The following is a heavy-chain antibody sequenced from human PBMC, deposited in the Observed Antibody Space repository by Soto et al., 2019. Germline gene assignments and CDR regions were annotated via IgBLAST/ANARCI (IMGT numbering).Heavy chain of an antibody. V-gene: IGHV3-30-3*01. CDR3: ARVKVVPAAPFDY. CDR1: GFTFSSYA. Sequence: GGSLRLSCAASGFTFSSYAMHWVRQAPGKGLEWVAVISYDGSNKYYADSAKGRFTISRDNSKNTLYLQMNSLRAEDTAVYYCARVKVVPAAPFDYWGQGTLVTVSS. J-gene: IGHJ4*02. CDR2: ISYDGSNK. D-gene: IGHD2-2*01.